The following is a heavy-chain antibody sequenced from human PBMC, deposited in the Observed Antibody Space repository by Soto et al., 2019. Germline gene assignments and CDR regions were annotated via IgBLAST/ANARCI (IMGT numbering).Heavy chain of an antibody. CDR2: ISGSGGST. D-gene: IGHD3-10*01. V-gene: IGHV3-23*01. CDR1: GFTFSSYA. CDR3: AKDVFHGDPFVY. Sequence: EVQLLESGGALVQPGGSLRLSCAASGFTFSSYAMNWVRQAPGKGLEWVSAISGSGGSTYYADSVEGRFIISRDNSKNTLYLQMTRLRAEDKAVYYLAKDVFHGDPFVYWGQGTLVTVSS. J-gene: IGHJ4*02.